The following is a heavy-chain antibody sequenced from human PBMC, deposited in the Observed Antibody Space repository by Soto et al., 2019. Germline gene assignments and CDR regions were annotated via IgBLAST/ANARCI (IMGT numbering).Heavy chain of an antibody. CDR3: ARGAEYYGSRNCYFDL. D-gene: IGHD3-10*01. CDR2: IYYSGST. V-gene: IGHV4-59*01. J-gene: IGHJ2*01. Sequence: QVQLQESGPGLVKPSETLSLTCTVSGDSLSSYSWSWIRQPPGKGLEWIGYIYYSGSTNYNPSLKSRVTISVDTSKNQFSLKLSSVTAADTAVYYCARGAEYYGSRNCYFDLWGRGTLVTVSS. CDR1: GDSLSSYS.